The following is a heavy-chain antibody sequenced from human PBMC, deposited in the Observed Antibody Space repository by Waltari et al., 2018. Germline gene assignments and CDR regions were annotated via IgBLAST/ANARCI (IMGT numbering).Heavy chain of an antibody. Sequence: QVQLQESGPGLVKPSETLSLTCTVSGGSISSYYWSWIRQPPGKGLEWIGYIYYSGSTNYNPSLKSRVTISVDTSKNQFSLKLSSVTAADTAVYYCARSGATRGRRYWFDPWGQGTLVTVSS. CDR3: ARSGATRGRRYWFDP. CDR1: GGSISSYY. J-gene: IGHJ5*02. V-gene: IGHV4-59*01. D-gene: IGHD1-26*01. CDR2: IYYSGST.